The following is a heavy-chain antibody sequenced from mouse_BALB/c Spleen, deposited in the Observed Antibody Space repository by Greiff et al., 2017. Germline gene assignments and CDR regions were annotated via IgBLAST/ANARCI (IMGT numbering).Heavy chain of an antibody. Sequence: EVKLMESGGGLVKPGGSLKLSCAASGFTFSDYYMYWVRQTPEKRLEWVATISDGGSYTYYPDSVKGRFTISRDNAKNNLYLQMSSLKSEDTALYYCARAGYDVGKAMDYWGQGTSVTVSS. D-gene: IGHD2-14*01. V-gene: IGHV5-4*02. CDR1: GFTFSDYY. CDR3: ARAGYDVGKAMDY. CDR2: ISDGGSYT. J-gene: IGHJ4*01.